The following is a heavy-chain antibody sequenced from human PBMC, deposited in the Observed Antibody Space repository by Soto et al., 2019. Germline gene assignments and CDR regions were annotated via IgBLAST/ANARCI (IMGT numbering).Heavy chain of an antibody. CDR2: IMPIIGTA. CDR3: ARDLEFRDGNISHLDY. CDR1: GGTFSSHV. V-gene: IGHV1-69*01. Sequence: QVQLVQSGAEVKKPGSSVKVSWKASGGTFSSHVFNWVRQAPGQGLEWMGGIMPIIGTANYAQKFQGRVSITADESTSTAYMELSSLRSEDTAVYYCARDLEFRDGNISHLDYWGQGTLVTVSS. J-gene: IGHJ4*02. D-gene: IGHD3-10*01.